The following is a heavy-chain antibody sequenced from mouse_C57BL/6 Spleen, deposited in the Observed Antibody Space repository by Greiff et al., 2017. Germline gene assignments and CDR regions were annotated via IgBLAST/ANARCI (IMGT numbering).Heavy chain of an antibody. D-gene: IGHD1-1*02. J-gene: IGHJ1*03. V-gene: IGHV1-78*01. CDR1: GYTFTAHT. CDR2: IYPRDGST. CDR3: ARAGGYWYFDV. Sequence: QVQLQQSDAELVKPGASVKISCKVSGYTFTAHTIHWMKQRPEQGLERIGYIYPRDGSTKYNEKFKGKATLTADKSSSTAYMQHDSLASDDTAVYFCARAGGYWYFDVWGTGTTVTVSS.